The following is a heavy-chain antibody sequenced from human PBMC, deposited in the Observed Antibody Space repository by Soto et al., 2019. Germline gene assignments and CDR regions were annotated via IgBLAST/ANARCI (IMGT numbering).Heavy chain of an antibody. Sequence: TLSHPCTVSGGSISSGGYYWSWIRQHPGKGLEWIGYIYYSGSTYYNPSLKSRVTISVDTSKNQFSLKLSSVTAADTAVYYCARVAGTSRLNFDYWGQGTLVTVSS. CDR2: IYYSGST. V-gene: IGHV4-31*03. CDR3: ARVAGTSRLNFDY. J-gene: IGHJ4*02. CDR1: GGSISSGGYY. D-gene: IGHD1-1*01.